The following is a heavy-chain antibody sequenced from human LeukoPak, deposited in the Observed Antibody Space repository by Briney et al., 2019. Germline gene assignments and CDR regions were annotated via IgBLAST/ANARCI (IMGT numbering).Heavy chain of an antibody. D-gene: IGHD1-26*01. V-gene: IGHV1-8*01. CDR2: MNAESGHT. Sequence: ASVKVSCKASGYRFTSYHIDWVRQAPGQGPEWMGWMNAESGHTGYAQNLEGRVTMTRDTSTNTAYMELRSLRSEDTAVYYCARGGVGATEPPIQYFDYWGQGTLVTVSS. J-gene: IGHJ4*02. CDR1: GYRFTSYH. CDR3: ARGGVGATEPPIQYFDY.